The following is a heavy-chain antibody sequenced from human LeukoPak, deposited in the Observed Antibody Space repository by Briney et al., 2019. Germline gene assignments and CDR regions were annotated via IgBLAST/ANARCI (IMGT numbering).Heavy chain of an antibody. CDR2: IYTSGTT. Sequence: PSETLSLTCTVSGGSISSGSYYWSWIRQPAGKGPEWIGRIYTSGTTNYNPSLKSRVTISVDTSKNQFSLKLSSVTAADTAVYYCARLPIVVVPSTSFDIWGQGTMVTVSS. V-gene: IGHV4-61*02. CDR1: GGSISSGSYY. J-gene: IGHJ3*02. D-gene: IGHD2-2*01. CDR3: ARLPIVVVPSTSFDI.